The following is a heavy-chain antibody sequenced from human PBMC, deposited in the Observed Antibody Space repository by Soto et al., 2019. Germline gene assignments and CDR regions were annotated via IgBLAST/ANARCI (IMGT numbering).Heavy chain of an antibody. CDR1: GFTFNRSA. V-gene: IGHV3-23*01. D-gene: IGHD3-10*01. J-gene: IGHJ4*02. CDR2: ISGSGDRT. Sequence: EVQLLESGGGLVQPGGSLRLSCAASGFTFNRSAMSWVRQAPGKGLEWVSAISGSGDRTYYADSVKGRFTISRDNSKNTLYLEMNSLRAEDKAVYYCAKDLISRYGEFVDYWGQGTLVTVFS. CDR3: AKDLISRYGEFVDY.